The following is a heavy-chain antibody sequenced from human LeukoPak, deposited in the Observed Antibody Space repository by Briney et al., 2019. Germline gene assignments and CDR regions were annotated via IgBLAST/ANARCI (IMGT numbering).Heavy chain of an antibody. CDR3: AKDRAFRRDLADH. CDR2: IYSGGST. CDR1: GFTVSSTY. Sequence: PGGSLRLSCAASGFTVSSTYMNWVRQAPGKGLEWVSVIYSGGSTYYADSLKGRFIISRDNSKNTLSLQMNNLRAEDTAVYYCAKDRAFRRDLADHWGQGTLVTVSS. V-gene: IGHV3-53*01. D-gene: IGHD3-10*01. J-gene: IGHJ4*02.